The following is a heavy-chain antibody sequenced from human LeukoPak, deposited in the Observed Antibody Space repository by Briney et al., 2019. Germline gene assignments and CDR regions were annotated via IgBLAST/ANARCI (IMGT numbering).Heavy chain of an antibody. Sequence: PGESLRLSCAASGFTFSNYAMNWVRQAPGKGPEWVSAITIGGGSTYYADSVKGRFTISRDNSKNMLYLQMNSLRAEDTAVYYCAKRPYYDFDIWGQGTVVTVSS. D-gene: IGHD2-21*01. J-gene: IGHJ3*02. CDR3: AKRPYYDFDI. V-gene: IGHV3-23*01. CDR1: GFTFSNYA. CDR2: ITIGGGST.